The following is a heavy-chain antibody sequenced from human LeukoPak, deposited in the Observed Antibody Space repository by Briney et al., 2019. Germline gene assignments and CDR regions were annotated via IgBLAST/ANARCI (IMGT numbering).Heavy chain of an antibody. Sequence: GGSLRLSCAASGFTFSSYWMSWVRQAPGKGPEWVANIKQDGSEKYYVDSVKGRFTISRDNAKNSLYLQMNSLRAEDTAVYYCAKVPTYLNILTGFPFDVWGQGTMVTVSS. CDR1: GFTFSSYW. J-gene: IGHJ3*01. CDR3: AKVPTYLNILTGFPFDV. CDR2: IKQDGSEK. D-gene: IGHD3-9*01. V-gene: IGHV3-7*01.